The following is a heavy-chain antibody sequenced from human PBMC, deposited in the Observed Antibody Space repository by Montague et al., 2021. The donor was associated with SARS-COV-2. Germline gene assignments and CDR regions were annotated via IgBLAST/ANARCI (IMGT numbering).Heavy chain of an antibody. Sequence: PVLVKPTQTLTLTCTFSGFSLTTSGVGVGWIRQPPGKALEWLALXDWDDDKYYSTSLKTRLTISKDTSKNQVVLTMTNMDPVDTATYYCARTSIPAAGTAFDIWGQGTMVTVSS. D-gene: IGHD6-13*01. CDR1: GFSLTTSGVG. CDR2: XDWDDDK. J-gene: IGHJ3*02. V-gene: IGHV2-70*01. CDR3: ARTSIPAAGTAFDI.